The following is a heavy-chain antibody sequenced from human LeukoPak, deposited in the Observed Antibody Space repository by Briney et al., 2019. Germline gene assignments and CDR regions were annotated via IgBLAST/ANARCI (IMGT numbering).Heavy chain of an antibody. CDR1: GGSFSGYY. J-gene: IGHJ4*02. D-gene: IGHD2-2*01. CDR3: ARGELLGYCSSTSCANYFDY. Sequence: SETLSLTCAVYGGSFSGYYWSWIRQPPGKGLEWIGEINHSGSTNYNPSLKSRVTISVDTSKNQFSLKLSSVTAADTAVHYCARGELLGYCSSTSCANYFDYWGQGTLVTVSS. CDR2: INHSGST. V-gene: IGHV4-34*01.